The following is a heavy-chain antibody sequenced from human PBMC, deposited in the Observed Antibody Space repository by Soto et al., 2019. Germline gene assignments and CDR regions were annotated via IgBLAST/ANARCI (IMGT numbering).Heavy chain of an antibody. CDR2: ISNSGTTK. J-gene: IGHJ4*02. V-gene: IGHV3-48*03. D-gene: IGHD4-17*01. CDR3: ARVQLGDSLDY. Sequence: EVRLEESGGTLVQPGGSLRLSCVGSGFTLSSFEVTWVRQAPGKGLEWLSYISNSGTTKHYADSVKGRFTVSRDNVKNSVHLQLNSLSAEDTGIYYCARVQLGDSLDYWGQGTLVTVSS. CDR1: GFTLSSFE.